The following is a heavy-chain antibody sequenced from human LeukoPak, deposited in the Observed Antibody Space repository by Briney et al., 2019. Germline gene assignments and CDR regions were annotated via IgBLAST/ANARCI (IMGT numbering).Heavy chain of an antibody. CDR1: GFTFDDYA. D-gene: IGHD6-13*01. Sequence: PGGSLRLSCAASGFTFDDYAMHWVRQAPGKGLEWVSGISWNSGSIGYADSVKGRFTISRDNAKNSLYLQMNSLRAEDTALYYCGKEIVAAAGHSYYYGRDVWGRGTPVTVSS. CDR2: ISWNSGSI. CDR3: GKEIVAAAGHSYYYGRDV. J-gene: IGHJ6*02. V-gene: IGHV3-9*01.